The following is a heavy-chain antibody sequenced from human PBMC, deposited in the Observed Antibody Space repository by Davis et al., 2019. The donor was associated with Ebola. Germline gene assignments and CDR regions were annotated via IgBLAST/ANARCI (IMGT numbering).Heavy chain of an antibody. J-gene: IGHJ6*03. CDR3: ARGTTVTTDPHYYYMDV. Sequence: ASVKVSCKASGYTFTGYYMHWVRQAPGQGLEWMGWISAYNGNTNYAQKVQGRVTMTTDTSTSTAYLDLRSLKSDDTAVYYCARGTTVTTDPHYYYMDVWGKGTTVTVSS. CDR2: ISAYNGNT. D-gene: IGHD4-11*01. CDR1: GYTFTGYY. V-gene: IGHV1-18*04.